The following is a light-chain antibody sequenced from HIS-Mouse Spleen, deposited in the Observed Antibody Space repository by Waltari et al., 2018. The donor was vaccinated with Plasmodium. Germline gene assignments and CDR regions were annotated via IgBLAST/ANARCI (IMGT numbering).Light chain of an antibody. CDR2: KAS. CDR3: QQYNSYWT. J-gene: IGKJ1*01. CDR1: QSISSW. Sequence: DIQMTHSPSTLSASVEDRVTITCRARQSISSWLAWYQQKPGKAPKPLIYKASSLESGVPSRFSGSGSGTEFTLTISSLQPDDFATYYCQQYNSYWTFGQGTKVEIK. V-gene: IGKV1-5*03.